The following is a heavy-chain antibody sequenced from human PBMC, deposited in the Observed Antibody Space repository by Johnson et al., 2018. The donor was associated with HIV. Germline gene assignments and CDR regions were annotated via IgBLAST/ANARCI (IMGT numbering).Heavy chain of an antibody. V-gene: IGHV3-66*01. D-gene: IGHD3-16*01. CDR1: GFTFDDYG. Sequence: VQLVESGGGVVRPGGSLRLSCAASGFTFDDYGMSWVRQAPGKGLAWVSVIYSGGSTYYADSVKGRFTISRDNSKTTLYLQMTSLRAEDTAVYYCAREFGDLRAFDIWGQGTMVTVSS. J-gene: IGHJ3*02. CDR2: IYSGGST. CDR3: AREFGDLRAFDI.